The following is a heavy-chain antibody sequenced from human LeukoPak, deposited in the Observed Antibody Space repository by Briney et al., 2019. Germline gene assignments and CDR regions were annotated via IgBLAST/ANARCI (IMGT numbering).Heavy chain of an antibody. J-gene: IGHJ4*02. D-gene: IGHD4-17*01. CDR2: IYYSGST. CDR3: ARGGAADYAVDY. Sequence: SSETLSLTCTVSGGSISSYYWSWLRQPPGKGLEWIGYIYYSGSTNYNPSLKSRVTISVDTSKNQFSLKLSSVTAADTAVYYCARGGAADYAVDYWGQGTLVTVSS. V-gene: IGHV4-59*01. CDR1: GGSISSYY.